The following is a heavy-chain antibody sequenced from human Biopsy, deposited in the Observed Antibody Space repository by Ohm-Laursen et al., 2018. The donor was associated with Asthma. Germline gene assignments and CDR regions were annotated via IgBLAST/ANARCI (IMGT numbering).Heavy chain of an antibody. D-gene: IGHD2-15*01. CDR2: INPNSGDT. Sequence: ASVKVSCKSSGYTFTDYSIHWVRQAPGQGLKWMGRINPNSGDTKYAQRFQGRVTVTRDRSISTAYMELSRLRSDDTAVYYCARDRGYCSGGTCPSWFDPWGQGTLAIVSS. CDR3: ARDRGYCSGGTCPSWFDP. V-gene: IGHV1-2*06. J-gene: IGHJ5*02. CDR1: GYTFTDYS.